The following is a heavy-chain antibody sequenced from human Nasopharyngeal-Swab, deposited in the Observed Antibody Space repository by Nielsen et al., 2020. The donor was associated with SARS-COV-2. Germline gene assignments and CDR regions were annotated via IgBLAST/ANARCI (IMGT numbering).Heavy chain of an antibody. CDR1: GGSFSGYY. D-gene: IGHD3-22*01. J-gene: IGHJ4*02. CDR3: ARLFHDSSGYYYGFDY. CDR2: MYNSGST. V-gene: IGHV4-34*01. Sequence: SETLSLTCAVYGGSFSGYYWSWIRRPPGKGLEWIGEMYNSGSTNYNPSLKSRVTISVDTSRNQFSLKLSSVTAADTAVYYCARLFHDSSGYYYGFDYWGQGTLVTVSS.